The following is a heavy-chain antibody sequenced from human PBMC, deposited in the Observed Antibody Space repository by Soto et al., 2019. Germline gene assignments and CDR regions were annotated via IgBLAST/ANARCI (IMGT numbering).Heavy chain of an antibody. D-gene: IGHD3-3*01. V-gene: IGHV3-23*01. CDR1: GFTFSSYA. CDR2: ISGSGGST. CDR3: AKDQGNYDFWSGYHTPYNWFDP. Sequence: PGGSLRLSCAASGFTFSSYAMSWVRQAPGKGLEWVSAISGSGGSTYYADSVKGRFTISRDNSKNTLYLQMNGLRAEDTAVYYCAKDQGNYDFWSGYHTPYNWFDPWGQGTLVTVSS. J-gene: IGHJ5*02.